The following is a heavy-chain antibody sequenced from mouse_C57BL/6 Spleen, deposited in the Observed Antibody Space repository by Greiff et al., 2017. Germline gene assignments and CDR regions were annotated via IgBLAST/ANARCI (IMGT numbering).Heavy chain of an antibody. CDR1: GYTFTDYE. J-gene: IGHJ2*01. CDR3: TRYDYLFDY. Sequence: QVQLQQSGAELVRPGASVTLSCKASGYTFTDYEMHWVKQTPVHGLEWIGAIDPETGGTAYNQKFKGKAILTADKSSSTAYMELRSLTSEDSAVYYCTRYDYLFDYWGQGTTLTVSS. V-gene: IGHV1-15*01. D-gene: IGHD2-4*01. CDR2: IDPETGGT.